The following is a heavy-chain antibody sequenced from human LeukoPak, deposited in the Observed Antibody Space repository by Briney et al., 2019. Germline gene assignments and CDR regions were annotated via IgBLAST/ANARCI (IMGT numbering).Heavy chain of an antibody. J-gene: IGHJ4*02. CDR3: ARGSYRFSSFGY. D-gene: IGHD3-16*02. CDR1: GYSISSGYY. V-gene: IGHV4-38-2*02. CDR2: IYYTGGT. Sequence: NPSETLSLTCSVSGYSISSGYYWGWIRQPPGRGLEWIGSIYYTGGTLYNPSLKSRVSLSVDTSKNQFSLKLSSVTAADTAVYYCARGSYRFSSFGYWGQGTLVTVSS.